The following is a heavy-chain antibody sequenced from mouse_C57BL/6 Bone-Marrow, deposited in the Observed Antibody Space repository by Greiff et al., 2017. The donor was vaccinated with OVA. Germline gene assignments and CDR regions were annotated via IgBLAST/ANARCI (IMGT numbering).Heavy chain of an antibody. CDR3: ARRAYYDLYYYAKDY. Sequence: EVQLQQSGPELVKPGASVKISCKASGYSFTGYYMNWVKQSPEKSLEWIGEINPSTGGTTYNQKFKAKATLTVDKSSSTAYMQLKSLTSEDSAVYYCARRAYYDLYYYAKDYWGQGTSVTVSS. CDR2: INPSTGGT. J-gene: IGHJ4*01. V-gene: IGHV1-42*01. CDR1: GYSFTGYY. D-gene: IGHD2-10*01.